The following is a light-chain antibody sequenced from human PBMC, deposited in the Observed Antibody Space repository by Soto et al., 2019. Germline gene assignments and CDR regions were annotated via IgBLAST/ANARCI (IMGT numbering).Light chain of an antibody. J-gene: IGLJ1*01. V-gene: IGLV2-14*01. CDR2: DVS. CDR1: SSDVGGYDY. CDR3: SSYTSSSPPYV. Sequence: QSALTQPPSVSGSPGQSITISFTGTSSDVGGYDYVSWYQQHPGKAPKLMIYDVSNRPSGVSNRFSGSKSGNTASLTISGLQAEDEADYYCSSYTSSSPPYVFGTGTKLTVL.